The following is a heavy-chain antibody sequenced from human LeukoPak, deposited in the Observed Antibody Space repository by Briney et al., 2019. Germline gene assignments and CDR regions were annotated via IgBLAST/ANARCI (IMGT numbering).Heavy chain of an antibody. CDR3: APPGYCSGGSCPLDY. CDR1: GFTFSSYA. CDR2: ISGSGGST. V-gene: IGHV3-23*01. Sequence: GGSLRLSRAASGFTFSSYAMSWVRQAPGKGLEWVSAISGSGGSTYYADSVKGRFTISRDNSKNTLYLQMNSLRAEDTAVYYCAPPGYCSGGSCPLDYWGQGTLVTVSS. D-gene: IGHD2-15*01. J-gene: IGHJ4*02.